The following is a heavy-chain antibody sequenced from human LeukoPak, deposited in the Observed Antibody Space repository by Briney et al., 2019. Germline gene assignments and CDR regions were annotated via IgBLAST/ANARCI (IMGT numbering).Heavy chain of an antibody. CDR3: ARGPHGAARPEPFDY. CDR1: GYTFTSYG. V-gene: IGHV1-18*01. Sequence: ASVKVSCKASGYTFTSYGISWVRQAPGQGLEWMGWISAYNGNTNYAQKLQGRVTVTTDTSTSTAYMELRSLRSDDTAVYYCARGPHGAARPEPFDYWGQGALVTVSS. J-gene: IGHJ4*02. D-gene: IGHD6-6*01. CDR2: ISAYNGNT.